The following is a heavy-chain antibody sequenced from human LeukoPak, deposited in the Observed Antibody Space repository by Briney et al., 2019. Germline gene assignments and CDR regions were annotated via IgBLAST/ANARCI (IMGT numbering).Heavy chain of an antibody. CDR2: TYTSGST. V-gene: IGHV4-4*07. J-gene: IGHJ6*03. CDR1: GGSISSYY. D-gene: IGHD6-25*01. CDR3: ARDVRRSGAFSLYYYYYYMDV. Sequence: PSETLSLTCTVSGGSISSYYWSWIRQPAGKGLEWIGRTYTSGSTNYNPSLKSRVTMSVDTSKNQFSLKLSSVTAADTAVYYCARDVRRSGAFSLYYYYYYMDVWGKGTTVTVSS.